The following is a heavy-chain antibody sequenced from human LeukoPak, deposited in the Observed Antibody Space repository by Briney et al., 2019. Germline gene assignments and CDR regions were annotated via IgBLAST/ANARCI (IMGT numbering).Heavy chain of an antibody. V-gene: IGHV4-39*07. Sequence: PSETLSLTCTVSGGSISSSSYYWGWIRQPPGKGLEWIGSIYYSGSTYYNPSLKSQVTISVDTSKNQFSLKLSSVTAADTAVYYCARVRYFDWLPFGYFDYWGQGTLVTVSS. J-gene: IGHJ4*02. CDR3: ARVRYFDWLPFGYFDY. CDR2: IYYSGST. D-gene: IGHD3-9*01. CDR1: GGSISSSSYY.